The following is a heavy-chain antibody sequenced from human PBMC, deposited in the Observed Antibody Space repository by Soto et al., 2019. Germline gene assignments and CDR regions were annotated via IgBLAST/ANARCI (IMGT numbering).Heavy chain of an antibody. J-gene: IGHJ6*03. Sequence: GESLKVSWKGSGDRFTSYWIGWVRQMPGKGLEWMGIIYPGDSDTRYSPSFQGQVTISADKSISTAYLQWSSLKASDTAMYYCARLDSSSYYIYVWGQRNTLPVS. CDR1: GDRFTSYW. CDR2: IYPGDSDT. CDR3: ARLDSSSYYIYV. V-gene: IGHV5-51*01.